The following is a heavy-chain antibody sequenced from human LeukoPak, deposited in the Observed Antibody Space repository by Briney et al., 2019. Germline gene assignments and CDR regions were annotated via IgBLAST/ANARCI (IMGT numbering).Heavy chain of an antibody. Sequence: PSETLSLTCAVSGGSISSGGYSWSWIRQPPGKGLEWIGYIYHSGSTYYSPSLKSRVTISVDRSKNQFSLKLSSVTAADTAVYYCARGFRDYYDSSGYSGAFDIWGQGTMVTVSS. J-gene: IGHJ3*02. CDR3: ARGFRDYYDSSGYSGAFDI. CDR2: IYHSGST. CDR1: GGSISSGGYS. V-gene: IGHV4-30-2*01. D-gene: IGHD3-22*01.